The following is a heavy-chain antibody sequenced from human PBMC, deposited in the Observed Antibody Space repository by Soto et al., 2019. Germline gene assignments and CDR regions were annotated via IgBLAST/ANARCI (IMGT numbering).Heavy chain of an antibody. CDR1: GGSISSSSYY. D-gene: IGHD5-12*01. V-gene: IGHV4-39*01. Sequence: QLQLQESGPGLMKPSETLSLTCTVSGGSISSSSYYWGWIRQPPGKGLEWIGSIYYSGSTSYNPSLKSRVTISVDTSKNQFSLKLSSVTAADTAVYYCARLGYSGYDRVFGYWGQGTLVTVSS. CDR3: ARLGYSGYDRVFGY. J-gene: IGHJ4*02. CDR2: IYYSGST.